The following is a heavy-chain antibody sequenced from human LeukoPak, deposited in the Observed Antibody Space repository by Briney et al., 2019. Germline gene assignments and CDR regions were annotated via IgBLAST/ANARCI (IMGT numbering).Heavy chain of an antibody. CDR3: AKKRGSNYGDFDY. D-gene: IGHD5-18*01. Sequence: GGSLRLSCAASGFTFSSYWMNWARQAPGKGLEWVSTISGTGDNTYYADSVKGRFTISRDNSKNTLYVQMNSLRAEDTAIYYCAKKRGSNYGDFDYWGQGTLVTVSS. CDR1: GFTFSSYW. CDR2: ISGTGDNT. J-gene: IGHJ4*02. V-gene: IGHV3-23*01.